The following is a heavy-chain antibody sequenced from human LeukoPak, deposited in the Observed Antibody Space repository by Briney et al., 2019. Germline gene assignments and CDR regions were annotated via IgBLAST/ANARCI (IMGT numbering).Heavy chain of an antibody. CDR1: GFTVSSNY. V-gene: IGHV3-53*01. CDR3: ARASTQTRYYYDSSGYYRPDYYYYYYMDV. CDR2: IYSGGST. Sequence: GGSLRLSCAASGFTVSSNYMSWVRQAPGKGLEWVSVIYSGGSTYYADSVKGRFTISRDNSKNTLYLQMNSLRAEDTAVYYCARASTQTRYYYDSSGYYRPDYYYYYYMDVWGKGTTVTLSS. J-gene: IGHJ6*03. D-gene: IGHD3-22*01.